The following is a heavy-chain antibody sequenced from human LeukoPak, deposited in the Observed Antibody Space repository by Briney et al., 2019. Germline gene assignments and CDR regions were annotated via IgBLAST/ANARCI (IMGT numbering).Heavy chain of an antibody. CDR2: INPSGGST. V-gene: IGHV1-46*01. CDR1: GYTFTSYY. D-gene: IGHD6-6*01. CDR3: ARDFQQLVLDY. Sequence: ASVKVSCKASGYTFTSYYMHWVRQAPGQGLEWMGIINPSGGSTSYAQKFQGRVTMTRDMSTSTVYMELSSLRSEDTAVYYCARDFQQLVLDYWGQGTLVTVSS. J-gene: IGHJ4*02.